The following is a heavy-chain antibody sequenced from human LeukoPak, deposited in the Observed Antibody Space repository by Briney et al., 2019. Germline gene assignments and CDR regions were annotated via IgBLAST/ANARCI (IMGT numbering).Heavy chain of an antibody. CDR3: AKMDLTYYYDSSGSSPFDY. V-gene: IGHV3-23*01. J-gene: IGHJ4*02. CDR1: GFTFSSYA. Sequence: GGSLRLSCAASGFTFSSYAMSWVRQAPGKGLEWVSAMSGSGGSTYYADSVKGRFTISRDNSKNTLYLQMNSLRAEDTAVYYCAKMDLTYYYDSSGSSPFDYWGQGTLVTVSS. D-gene: IGHD3-22*01. CDR2: MSGSGGST.